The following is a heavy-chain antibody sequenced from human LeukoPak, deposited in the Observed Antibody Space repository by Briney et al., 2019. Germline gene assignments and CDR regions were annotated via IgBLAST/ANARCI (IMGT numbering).Heavy chain of an antibody. J-gene: IGHJ4*02. CDR1: GGSISRSSYY. D-gene: IGHD3-10*01. V-gene: IGHV4-39*01. Sequence: PSETLSLTCTVSGGSISRSSYYWGWIRQPPGKGLEWIGSIYYSGSTYYNPSLKSRVTISVDTSKNQFSLKLSSVTAADTAVYYCARHVPIRYGSGSYYNSPTFDYWGQGTLVTVSS. CDR3: ARHVPIRYGSGSYYNSPTFDY. CDR2: IYYSGST.